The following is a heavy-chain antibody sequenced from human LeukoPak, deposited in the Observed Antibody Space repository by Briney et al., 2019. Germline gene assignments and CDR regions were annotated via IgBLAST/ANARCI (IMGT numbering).Heavy chain of an antibody. J-gene: IGHJ4*02. D-gene: IGHD1-26*01. V-gene: IGHV3-48*01. CDR2: ISSSSSTI. CDR1: GFTFSSYS. CDR3: AKVGLVGATRHYFDY. Sequence: GGSLRLSCVASGFTFSSYSMYWVRQAPGKGLEWVSYISSSSSTIYYADSVKGRFTISRDNAKNSLYLQMNSLRAEDTAVYYCAKVGLVGATRHYFDYWGQGTLVTVSS.